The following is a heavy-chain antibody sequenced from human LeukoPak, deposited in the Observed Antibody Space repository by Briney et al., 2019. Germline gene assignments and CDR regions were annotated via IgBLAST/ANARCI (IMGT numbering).Heavy chain of an antibody. V-gene: IGHV3-23*01. Sequence: HPGGSLRLSCVAADFTFRTYPMSWIRQAPGKGLEWVSAISVSGATFYADSVKGRFTISRDNSKNTLYLQMNSLRAEDTAVYYCAKDYRWPNDAFHIWDQGTLVTVSS. CDR2: ISVSGAT. J-gene: IGHJ3*02. D-gene: IGHD6-13*01. CDR3: AKDYRWPNDAFHI. CDR1: DFTFRTYP.